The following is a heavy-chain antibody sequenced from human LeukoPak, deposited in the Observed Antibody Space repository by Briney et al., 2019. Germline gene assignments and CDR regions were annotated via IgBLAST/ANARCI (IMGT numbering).Heavy chain of an antibody. CDR2: VNPAGGST. J-gene: IGHJ4*02. CDR3: ARGQLGPTSAPFDS. V-gene: IGHV1-46*01. CDR1: GYTFIEYY. D-gene: IGHD6-13*01. Sequence: ASVKVSCKTSGYTFIEYYLHWVRQTPGQAFEYMGIVNPAGGSTSYHHNFQGRVTMTRDAPTTTIYMELRNLTSDDTAVYYCARGQLGPTSAPFDSWGQGTLVTVSS.